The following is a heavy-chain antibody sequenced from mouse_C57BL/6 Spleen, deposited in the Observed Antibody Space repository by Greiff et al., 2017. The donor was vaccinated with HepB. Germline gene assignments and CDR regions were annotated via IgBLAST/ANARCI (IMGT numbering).Heavy chain of an antibody. V-gene: IGHV1-52*01. D-gene: IGHD2-5*01. Sequence: VQLQQPGAELVRPGSSVKLSCKASGYTFTSYWMHWVKQRPIQGLEWIGNIDPSDSETHYNQKFKDKATLTVDKSSSTAYMQLSSLTSEDSAVYYCAKADYYSNYLYYFDYWGQGTTLTVSS. CDR1: GYTFTSYW. CDR3: AKADYYSNYLYYFDY. CDR2: IDPSDSET. J-gene: IGHJ2*01.